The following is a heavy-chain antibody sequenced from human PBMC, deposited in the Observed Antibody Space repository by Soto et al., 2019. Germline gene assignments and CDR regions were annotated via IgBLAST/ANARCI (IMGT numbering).Heavy chain of an antibody. J-gene: IGHJ4*02. D-gene: IGHD3-10*01. CDR3: ARENMVRGVIILPHYFDY. Sequence: SETLSLTCAYYGGSFSGYYWSWIRQPPGKGLEWIGEINHSGSTNYNPSLKSRVTISVDTSKNQFSLKLSSVTAADTAVYYCARENMVRGVIILPHYFDYWGQGTLVTVSS. CDR1: GGSFSGYY. V-gene: IGHV4-34*01. CDR2: INHSGST.